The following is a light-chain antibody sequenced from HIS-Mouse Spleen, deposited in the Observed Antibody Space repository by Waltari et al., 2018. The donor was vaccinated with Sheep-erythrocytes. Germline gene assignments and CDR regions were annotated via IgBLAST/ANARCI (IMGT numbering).Light chain of an antibody. J-gene: IGKJ2*01. CDR2: KVS. CDR1: QSLVHSDGNTY. Sequence: DVVMTQSPLSLPVTLGQPASISCRSSQSLVHSDGNTYLNWFQQRPGQSPRRLIYKVSNRDSGVPERFSGSGSGTDFTLKISRVEAEDVGVYYCMQGTFGQGTKLEIK. V-gene: IGKV2-30*02. CDR3: MQGT.